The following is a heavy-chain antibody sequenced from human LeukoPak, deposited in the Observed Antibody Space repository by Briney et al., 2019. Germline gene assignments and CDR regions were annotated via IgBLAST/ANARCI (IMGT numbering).Heavy chain of an antibody. D-gene: IGHD3-16*01. CDR2: ISGSGGTT. CDR3: ANGDYGIKFGGPPDY. Sequence: PGGSLRLSCAASGLTFSSYVMTCVRQAPGKGLEWLSDISGSGGTTSYADSVKGRFTMSRDNSKNMLYLQMNSLRAEDTAVYYCANGDYGIKFGGPPDYWGQGTLVTVSS. CDR1: GLTFSSYV. V-gene: IGHV3-23*01. J-gene: IGHJ4*02.